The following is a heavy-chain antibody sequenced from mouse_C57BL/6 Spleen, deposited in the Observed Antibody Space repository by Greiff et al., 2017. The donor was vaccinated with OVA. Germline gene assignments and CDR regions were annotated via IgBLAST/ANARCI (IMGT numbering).Heavy chain of an antibody. J-gene: IGHJ2*01. CDR1: GYTFTDYE. CDR2: IDPETGGT. D-gene: IGHD2-1*01. V-gene: IGHV1-15*01. Sequence: QVQLKESGAELVRPGASVTLSCKASGYTFTDYEMHWVKQTPVHGLEWIGAIDPETGGTAYNQKFKGKAILTADKSSSTAYMELRSLTSEDSAVYYCTRCLYGNYDYWGQGTTLTVSS. CDR3: TRCLYGNYDY.